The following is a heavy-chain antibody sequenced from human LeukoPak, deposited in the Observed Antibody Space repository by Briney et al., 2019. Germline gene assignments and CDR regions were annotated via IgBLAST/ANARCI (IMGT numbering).Heavy chain of an antibody. D-gene: IGHD3-22*01. J-gene: IGHJ5*02. CDR3: ASMSYYDSSGDNCLDP. Sequence: ASVKVSCKASGYTFTTYDINWVRQATGQGLEWMGWMNPNSGNTGYAQKFQGRVTMTRNTSISTAYMELSSLRSEDTAVYYCASMSYYDSSGDNCLDPCGQGTLVTVSS. CDR1: GYTFTTYD. V-gene: IGHV1-8*01. CDR2: MNPNSGNT.